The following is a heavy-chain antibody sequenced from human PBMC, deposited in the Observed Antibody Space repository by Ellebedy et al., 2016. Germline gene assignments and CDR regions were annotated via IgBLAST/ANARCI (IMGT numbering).Heavy chain of an antibody. CDR3: ARTGSNYGDYVPGDY. D-gene: IGHD4-17*01. CDR1: GGSLSRRNW. CDR2: IYHSEST. V-gene: IGHV4-4*02. J-gene: IGHJ4*02. Sequence: GSLRLSCAVSGGSLSRRNWWRWVRQPPGQGMEWIGEIYHSESTNYNPSLKSRVTISVDKSKNQFSLKLSSGTAADTAVYYCARTGSNYGDYVPGDYWGQGTLVTVSS.